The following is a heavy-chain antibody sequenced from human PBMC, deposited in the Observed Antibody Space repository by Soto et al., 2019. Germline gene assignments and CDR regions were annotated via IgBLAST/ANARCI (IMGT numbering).Heavy chain of an antibody. CDR1: SGSISCAGYY. J-gene: IGHJ4*02. CDR3: ARYGSGSYYPTTFDY. CDR2: IYYSGST. V-gene: IGHV4-31*03. D-gene: IGHD3-10*01. Sequence: SDTLYLTCTVSSGSISCAGYYRSWIRHHPGKGLEWIGYIYYSGSTYYNPSLKSRVTISVDTSKNQFSLKLSSVTAADTAVYYCARYGSGSYYPTTFDYWGQGTLVTVS.